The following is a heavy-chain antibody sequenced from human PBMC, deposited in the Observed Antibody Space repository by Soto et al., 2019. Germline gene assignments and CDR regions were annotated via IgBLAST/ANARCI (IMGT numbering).Heavy chain of an antibody. CDR1: GGSISSSNW. Sequence: TLSLTCAVSGGSISSSNWWSWVRQPPGKGLEWIGEIYHSGSTNYNPSLKSRVTISVDKSKNQFSLKLSSVTAADTAVYYCARVEGYCSSTSCSRRFDYWGQGTLVTVSS. D-gene: IGHD2-2*01. V-gene: IGHV4-4*02. CDR3: ARVEGYCSSTSCSRRFDY. J-gene: IGHJ4*02. CDR2: IYHSGST.